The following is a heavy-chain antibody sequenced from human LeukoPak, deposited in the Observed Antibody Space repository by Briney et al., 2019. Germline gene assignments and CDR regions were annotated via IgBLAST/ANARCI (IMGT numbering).Heavy chain of an antibody. Sequence: GESLKISCKGSGYSFTSYWIGWVRQMPGKGLEWMGIIYPVDSDTRYSPSFQGQVTISADKSISTAYLQWSSLKASDTAMYYCARPGQLGEYTPYYFDYWGQGTLVTVSS. V-gene: IGHV5-51*01. J-gene: IGHJ4*02. CDR3: ARPGQLGEYTPYYFDY. CDR2: IYPVDSDT. CDR1: GYSFTSYW. D-gene: IGHD7-27*01.